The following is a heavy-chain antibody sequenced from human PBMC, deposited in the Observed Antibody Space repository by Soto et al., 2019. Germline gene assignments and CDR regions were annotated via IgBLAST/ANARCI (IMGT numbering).Heavy chain of an antibody. V-gene: IGHV3-23*01. CDR2: ISGSGGST. Sequence: EVQLLESGGGLVQPGGSLRLSCAASGFTFSSYAMSWVRQAPGKGLEWVSAISGSGGSTYYADSVKGRFTISRDNSKNTLYLQMNSLRAEDTAVYYCAKDCLVVPAARDWFDPWGQGTLVTVSS. CDR3: AKDCLVVPAARDWFDP. CDR1: GFTFSSYA. D-gene: IGHD2-2*01. J-gene: IGHJ5*02.